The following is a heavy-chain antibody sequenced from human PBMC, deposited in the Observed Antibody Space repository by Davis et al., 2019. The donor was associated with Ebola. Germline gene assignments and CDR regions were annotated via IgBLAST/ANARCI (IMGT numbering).Heavy chain of an antibody. D-gene: IGHD3-22*01. J-gene: IGHJ5*02. CDR2: IIPLFGTA. CDR3: ARGGGGDSSGFQSWFDP. CDR1: GGTFTSYA. Sequence: SVKVSCKASGGTFTSYAINWVRQAPGQGLEWMGGIIPLFGTANYAQKFQDRVTITADESTSTSYMELNSLRSDDTAVYYCARGGGGDSSGFQSWFDPWGQGTLVTVSS. V-gene: IGHV1-69*13.